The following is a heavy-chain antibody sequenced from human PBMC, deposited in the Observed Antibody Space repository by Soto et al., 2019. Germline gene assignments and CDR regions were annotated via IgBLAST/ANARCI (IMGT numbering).Heavy chain of an antibody. CDR2: IKSKTDGGTT. D-gene: IGHD2-21*01. CDR1: GFTFSNAW. Sequence: GGSLRLSFAASGFTFSNAWMSWVRQAPGKGLEWVCGIKSKTDGGTTDYAAPVKGRFTISRDDAKNTLYLQMNSLKTEDTAVYYCTTDLNDPLVGRWGMHXWGQATTVTVS. J-gene: IGHJ6*02. CDR3: TTDLNDPLVGRWGMHX. V-gene: IGHV3-15*01.